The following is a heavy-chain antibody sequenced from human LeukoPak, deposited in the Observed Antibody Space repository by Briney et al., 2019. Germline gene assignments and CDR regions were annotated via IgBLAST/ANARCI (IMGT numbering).Heavy chain of an antibody. J-gene: IGHJ4*02. Sequence: GGSLRLSCAASGFTFNSYAMSWVRQAPGKGLEWVSAISGSGGSTYYADSVKGRFTISRDNSKNTLYLQMNSLRAEDTAVYYCAKDPVLGDILTGYYQGIFDYWGQGTLVTVSS. CDR1: GFTFNSYA. D-gene: IGHD3-9*01. CDR2: ISGSGGST. CDR3: AKDPVLGDILTGYYQGIFDY. V-gene: IGHV3-23*01.